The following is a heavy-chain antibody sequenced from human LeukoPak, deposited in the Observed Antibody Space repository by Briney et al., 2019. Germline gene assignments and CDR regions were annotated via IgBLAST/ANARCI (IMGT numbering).Heavy chain of an antibody. V-gene: IGHV3-30*19. Sequence: PGGSLRLSCAASGFSFGTYSMHWARQVPGKGLEWVAVIWYDGSNKYYADSVKGRFTISRDNSKNTLYLQMNSLRAEDTAVYYCARDPPDIVATIFDYWGQGTLVTVSS. D-gene: IGHD5-12*01. CDR3: ARDPPDIVATIFDY. CDR1: GFSFGTYS. J-gene: IGHJ4*02. CDR2: IWYDGSNK.